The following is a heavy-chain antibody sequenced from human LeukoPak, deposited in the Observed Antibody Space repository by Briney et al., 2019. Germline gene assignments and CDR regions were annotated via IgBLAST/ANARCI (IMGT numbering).Heavy chain of an antibody. V-gene: IGHV4-39*01. CDR3: ARHVGFITMVRGVINNNWFDP. Sequence: SETLSLTCTVSGGSISSRSYYWGWIRQPPGKGLEWIGIIYYSGSTYSNPSLRSRVTISVDTSKKQFSLKLSSVTAADTAVYYCARHVGFITMVRGVINNNWFDPWGQGTLVTVSS. CDR2: IYYSGST. CDR1: GGSISSRSYY. D-gene: IGHD3-10*01. J-gene: IGHJ5*02.